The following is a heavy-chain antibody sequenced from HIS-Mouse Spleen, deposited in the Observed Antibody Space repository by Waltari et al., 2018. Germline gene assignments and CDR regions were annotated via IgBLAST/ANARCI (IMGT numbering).Heavy chain of an antibody. D-gene: IGHD6-13*01. CDR1: GGSFSGYY. Sequence: QVQLQQWGAGLLKPSETLSLTCAVYGGSFSGYYWSWIRQPPGKGLEWIGEINHSGSTNYNPSLKSRVNISVDTSKNQFSLKLSSVTAAETAVYYCAWGGQQLAHDAFDIWGQGTMVTVSS. CDR3: AWGGQQLAHDAFDI. V-gene: IGHV4-34*01. CDR2: INHSGST. J-gene: IGHJ3*02.